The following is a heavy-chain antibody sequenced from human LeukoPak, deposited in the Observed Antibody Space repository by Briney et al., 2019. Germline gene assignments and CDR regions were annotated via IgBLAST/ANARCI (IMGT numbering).Heavy chain of an antibody. CDR3: ARDPATVNPFEY. D-gene: IGHD4-11*01. Sequence: EASVKVSCKASGYTFTSYGINWVRQAPGQGLEWMGWISAYNGDTNYAQKLQGRVTMTTDTSTSTAYMELRSLRSDDTAVYYCARDPATVNPFEYWGQGTLVTVSS. CDR1: GYTFTSYG. CDR2: ISAYNGDT. J-gene: IGHJ4*02. V-gene: IGHV1-18*01.